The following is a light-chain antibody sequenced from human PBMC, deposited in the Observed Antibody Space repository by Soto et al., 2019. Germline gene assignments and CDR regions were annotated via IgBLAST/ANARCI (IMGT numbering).Light chain of an antibody. J-gene: IGLJ7*01. Sequence: QSALTQPASVSGSPGQSITISCTGTSSDVGSYNLVSWYQQHPGKAPKLMIYEGSKRPSGVSNRFSGSKSGNTASLTISGLQAEDEADYYCCSYTSSRAYVFGIGTQLTVL. CDR3: CSYTSSRAYV. V-gene: IGLV2-14*02. CDR2: EGS. CDR1: SSDVGSYNL.